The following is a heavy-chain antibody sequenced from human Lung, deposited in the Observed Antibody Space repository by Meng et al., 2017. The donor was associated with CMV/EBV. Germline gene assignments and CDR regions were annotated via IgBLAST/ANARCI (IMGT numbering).Heavy chain of an antibody. J-gene: IGHJ3*02. V-gene: IGHV4-34*09. Sequence: LXCAVYGGSFSGYYWSWIRQPPGKGLEWIWYIYYSGSTYYNRSLKSRVTISVDTSKNQFSLKLSSVTAADTAVYYCARSDGGPPRITMVRGVIINAFDIXGQGXMVTVSS. CDR1: GGSFSGYY. CDR3: ARSDGGPPRITMVRGVIINAFDI. D-gene: IGHD3-10*01. CDR2: IYYSGST.